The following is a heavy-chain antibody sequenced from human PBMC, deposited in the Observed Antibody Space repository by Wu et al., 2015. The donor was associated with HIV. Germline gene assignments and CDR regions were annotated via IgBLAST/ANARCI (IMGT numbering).Heavy chain of an antibody. Sequence: QVQLVQSGAEVKKPGASVKVSCKASGYTFTGYYMHWVRQAPGQGLEWMGWINPDSGGTNYAQKFQGRVTMTRDTSISTAYMELSRLRSDDTAVYLCARVNRQECAESDGCGEYYFDYWGQGTLVTVSA. CDR2: INPDSGGT. CDR1: GYTFTGYY. CDR3: ARVNRQECAESDGCGEYYFDY. V-gene: IGHV1-2*02. J-gene: IGHJ4*02. D-gene: IGHD3-10*01.